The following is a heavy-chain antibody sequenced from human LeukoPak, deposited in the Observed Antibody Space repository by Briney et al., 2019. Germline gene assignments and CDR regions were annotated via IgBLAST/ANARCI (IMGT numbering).Heavy chain of an antibody. V-gene: IGHV3-23*01. CDR3: ARVRGRTSGIAVAGRAFDI. Sequence: GGSLRLSCAASGFTFSSYAMSWVRQAPGKGLEWVSAISGSGGSTYYADSVKGRFTISRDNAKNSLYPQMNSLRAEDTAVYYCARVRGRTSGIAVAGRAFDIWGQGTMVTVSS. CDR2: ISGSGGST. D-gene: IGHD6-19*01. J-gene: IGHJ3*02. CDR1: GFTFSSYA.